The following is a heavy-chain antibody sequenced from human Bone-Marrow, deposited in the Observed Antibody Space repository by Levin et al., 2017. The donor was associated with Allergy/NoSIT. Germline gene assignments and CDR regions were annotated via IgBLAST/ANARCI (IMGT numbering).Heavy chain of an antibody. V-gene: IGHV3-23*01. CDR3: AKGTYYYGSGSYRYFDY. J-gene: IGHJ4*02. D-gene: IGHD3-10*01. Sequence: ETLSLTCAASGFTFSSYAMSWVRQAPGKGLEWVSAISGSGGSTYYADSVKGRFTISRDNSKNTLYLQMNSLRAEDTAVYYCAKGTYYYGSGSYRYFDYWGQGTLVTVSS. CDR2: ISGSGGST. CDR1: GFTFSSYA.